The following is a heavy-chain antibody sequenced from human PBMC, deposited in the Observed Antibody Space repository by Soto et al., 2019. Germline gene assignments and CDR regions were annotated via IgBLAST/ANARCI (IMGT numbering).Heavy chain of an antibody. J-gene: IGHJ4*02. Sequence: QGQLQESGPGLLKPSETLSLTCTVSGGSISNYFCNWIRQPAGKGLEWIGRIDNSGSTNYNPSLKSRIPMSADTSRNQSSLKLNSVTAADTAVYYCARGGQDFWSGPFDYWGQGALVTVSS. V-gene: IGHV4-4*07. D-gene: IGHD3-3*01. CDR1: GGSISNYF. CDR3: ARGGQDFWSGPFDY. CDR2: IDNSGST.